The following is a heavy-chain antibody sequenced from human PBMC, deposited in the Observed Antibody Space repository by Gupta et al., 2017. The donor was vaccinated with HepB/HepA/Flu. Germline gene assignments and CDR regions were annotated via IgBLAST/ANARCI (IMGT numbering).Heavy chain of an antibody. CDR2: IIPIFGTA. CDR3: ARDLTPTHSVNYYYYYMDV. V-gene: IGHV1-69*06. Sequence: QVQLVQSGAEVKKPGSSVKVSCKASGGTFSSYAISWVRQAPGQGLEWMGGIIPIFGTANYAQKFQGRVTITADKSTSTAYMELSSLRSEDTAVYYCARDLTPTHSVNYYYYYMDVWGKGTTVTVSS. CDR1: GGTFSSYA. D-gene: IGHD2-15*01. J-gene: IGHJ6*03.